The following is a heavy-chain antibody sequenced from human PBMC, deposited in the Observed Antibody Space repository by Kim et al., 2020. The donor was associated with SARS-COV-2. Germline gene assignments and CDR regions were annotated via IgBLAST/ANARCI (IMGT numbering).Heavy chain of an antibody. D-gene: IGHD3-3*01. CDR3: ATDMSSSSYDFWSGFYYGMDV. CDR2: FDPEDGET. CDR1: GYTLTELS. Sequence: ASVKVSCKVSGYTLTELSMHWVRQAPGKGLEWMGGFDPEDGETINAQKFQGRVTMTEDTSTDTAYMELSSLRSEDTAVYYCATDMSSSSYDFWSGFYYGMDVWGQGTTVTVSS. J-gene: IGHJ6*02. V-gene: IGHV1-24*01.